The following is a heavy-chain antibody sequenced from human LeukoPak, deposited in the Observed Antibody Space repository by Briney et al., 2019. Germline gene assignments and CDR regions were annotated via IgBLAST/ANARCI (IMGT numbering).Heavy chain of an antibody. V-gene: IGHV4-34*01. D-gene: IGHD3-3*01. CDR2: INHSGST. Sequence: PGGSLRLSCAVYGGSFSGYYWSWIRQPPGKGLEWIGEINHSGSTNYNPSLKSRVTISVDTSKNQFSLKLSSVTAADTAVYYCARWGYDFWSGLNWFDPWGQGTLVTVSS. CDR1: GGSFSGYY. J-gene: IGHJ5*02. CDR3: ARWGYDFWSGLNWFDP.